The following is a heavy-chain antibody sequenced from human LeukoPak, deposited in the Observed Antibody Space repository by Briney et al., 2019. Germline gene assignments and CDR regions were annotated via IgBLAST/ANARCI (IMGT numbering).Heavy chain of an antibody. D-gene: IGHD3-16*02. V-gene: IGHV4-39*01. J-gene: IGHJ4*02. CDR3: ARSGVYDYVWGGYRSHSYFDY. CDR2: IYYSGST. Sequence: PSETLSLTCTVSGGSISSSSYYWGWIRQPPGKGLEWIGRIYYSGSTYYNPCLKCRVTISVDTSKNQFSLKLSSVTAADTAVYYCARSGVYDYVWGGYRSHSYFDYWGQGTLVTVSS. CDR1: GGSISSSSYY.